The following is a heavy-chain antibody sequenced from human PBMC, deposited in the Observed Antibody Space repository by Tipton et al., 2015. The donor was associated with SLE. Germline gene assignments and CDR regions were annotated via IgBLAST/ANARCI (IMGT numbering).Heavy chain of an antibody. Sequence: TLSLTCAVYGGSFSGYYWSWIRQPPGKGLEWIGEINHSGSTNYNPSLKSRVTISVDTSKNQFSLKLSSVTAADTAVYYCARTSSWESDYWGQGTLVTVSS. CDR3: ARTSSWESDY. J-gene: IGHJ4*02. CDR2: INHSGST. CDR1: GGSFSGYY. D-gene: IGHD6-13*01. V-gene: IGHV4-34*01.